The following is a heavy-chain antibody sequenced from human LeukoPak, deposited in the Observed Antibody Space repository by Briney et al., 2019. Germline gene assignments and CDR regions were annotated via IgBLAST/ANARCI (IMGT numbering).Heavy chain of an antibody. CDR1: GGSMNSGSYY. Sequence: SQTLSLTCIVSGGSMNSGSYYWNWIRHPAGKGLEWIGHVYGTGDTNYNSSLESRVTISLDMSKKQFSLRLTSVTAAVTAVYFCASGYHYGRLHHFDGWGRGTLVSVSS. D-gene: IGHD3-10*01. J-gene: IGHJ4*01. CDR2: VYGTGDT. V-gene: IGHV4-61*09. CDR3: ASGYHYGRLHHFDG.